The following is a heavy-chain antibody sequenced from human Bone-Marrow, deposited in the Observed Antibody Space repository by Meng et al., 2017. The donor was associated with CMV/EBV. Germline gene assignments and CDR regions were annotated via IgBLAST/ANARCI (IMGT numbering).Heavy chain of an antibody. Sequence: SVKVSCKASGGTFSSYAISWVRQAPGQGLEWMGGIIPIFGTANYAQKFQGRVTITTDESTSTAYMELNSLKPEDTAVFYCTKDVKFGDFDYWGQGTLVTVSS. D-gene: IGHD3-16*01. V-gene: IGHV1-69*05. CDR2: IIPIFGTA. CDR1: GGTFSSYA. CDR3: TKDVKFGDFDY. J-gene: IGHJ4*02.